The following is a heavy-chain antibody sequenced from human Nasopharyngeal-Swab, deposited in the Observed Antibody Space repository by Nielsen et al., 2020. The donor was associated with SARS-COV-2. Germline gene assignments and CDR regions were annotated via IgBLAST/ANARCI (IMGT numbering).Heavy chain of an antibody. D-gene: IGHD1-1*01. J-gene: IGHJ6*02. Sequence: SETLSLTCAVSGASFSGYYWSWIRQPPGKGLEWIGEINHSGSTNYNPSLKSRVTISVDTSKNQFSLKLSSVTAADTAVYYCARDAGTTPTLRYYYYGMDVWGQGTTVTVSS. V-gene: IGHV4-34*01. CDR1: GASFSGYY. CDR2: INHSGST. CDR3: ARDAGTTPTLRYYYYGMDV.